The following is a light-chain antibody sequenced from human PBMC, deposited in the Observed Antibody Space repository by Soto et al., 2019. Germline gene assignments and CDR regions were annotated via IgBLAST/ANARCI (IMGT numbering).Light chain of an antibody. CDR2: GNS. CDR1: SSNIGAGYD. V-gene: IGLV1-40*01. CDR3: QSYYSSLRGDVV. Sequence: QSVLTQPPSVSGAPGQRVTISCTGSSSNIGAGYDVHWYQQLPGTAPKLLIYGNSNRPSGVPDRFSGSKSGTSASLAITGLQAEDEADYYCQSYYSSLRGDVVFGGGTKVTVL. J-gene: IGLJ2*01.